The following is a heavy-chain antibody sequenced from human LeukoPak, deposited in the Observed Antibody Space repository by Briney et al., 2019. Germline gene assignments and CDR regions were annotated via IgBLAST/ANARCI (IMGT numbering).Heavy chain of an antibody. CDR1: GGSFSGYY. J-gene: IGHJ4*02. D-gene: IGHD2-15*01. Sequence: PSETLSLTCAVYGGSFSGYYWSWIRQPPGKGLEWIGEINHSGSTNYNPSLKSRVTISVDTSKNQFSLKLTSVTAADTAVYYWESMSGGGRYWGQGTLVTVSS. CDR3: ESMSGGGRY. CDR2: INHSGST. V-gene: IGHV4-34*01.